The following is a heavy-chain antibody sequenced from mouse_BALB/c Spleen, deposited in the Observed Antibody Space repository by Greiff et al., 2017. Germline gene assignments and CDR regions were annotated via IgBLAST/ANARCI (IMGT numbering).Heavy chain of an antibody. J-gene: IGHJ4*01. V-gene: IGHV5-17*02. CDR2: ISSGSSTI. D-gene: IGHD1-1*01. CDR3: AGYYGSSYDYAMDY. Sequence: EVKLVESGGGLVQPGGSRKLSCAASGFTFSSFGMHWVRQAPEKGLEWVAYISSGSSTIYYADTVKGRFTISRDNPKNTLFLQMTSLRSEDTAMYSCAGYYGSSYDYAMDYWGQGTSVTVSS. CDR1: GFTFSSFG.